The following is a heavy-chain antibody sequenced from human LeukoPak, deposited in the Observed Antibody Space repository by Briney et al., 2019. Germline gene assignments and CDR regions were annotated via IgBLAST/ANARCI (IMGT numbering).Heavy chain of an antibody. J-gene: IGHJ6*03. CDR1: GFTFSGFW. D-gene: IGHD3-10*01. CDR3: ARDPYDSGPYSYIDV. V-gene: IGHV3-7*01. CDR2: MKQDESDA. Sequence: AGGSLRLSCAASGFTFSGFWMSWVRQAPGKGLEWVAKMKQDESDAFYVDSVKGRFTISRDNAKNSVYLQMNSLRTEGTGLYYCARDPYDSGPYSYIDVWGKGTTVTVSS.